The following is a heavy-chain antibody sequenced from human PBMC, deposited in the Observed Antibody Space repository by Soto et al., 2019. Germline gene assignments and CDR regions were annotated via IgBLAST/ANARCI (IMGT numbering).Heavy chain of an antibody. CDR1: EYTFTSYA. D-gene: IGHD3-10*01. CDR3: ARGGPTMVRGVIPPQRWFDP. V-gene: IGHV1-3*01. CDR2: INAGNGNT. Sequence: ASVKVSCMASEYTFTSYALHWVRQAPGQRLEWMGWINAGNGNTKYSQKFQGRVTITRDTSASTAYMELSSLRSEDTAVYYCARGGPTMVRGVIPPQRWFDPWGQGTLVPVSS. J-gene: IGHJ5*02.